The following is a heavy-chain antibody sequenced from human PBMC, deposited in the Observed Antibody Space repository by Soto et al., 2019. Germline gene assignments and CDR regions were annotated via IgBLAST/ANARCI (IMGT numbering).Heavy chain of an antibody. D-gene: IGHD1-26*01. CDR3: SGGVGDAF. V-gene: IGHV3-7*04. CDR1: ESTVSRDW. Sequence: EVHLVESGGGLVQTGGSLRLSCAIFESTVSRDWMNWVRQAPGRGLEWVAHINQDGSEKYYVDSVKGRFTISRDNAKKSLYLQINSLRTADKAMYYCSGGVGDAFWGQGTLVTVSS. CDR2: INQDGSEK. J-gene: IGHJ4*02.